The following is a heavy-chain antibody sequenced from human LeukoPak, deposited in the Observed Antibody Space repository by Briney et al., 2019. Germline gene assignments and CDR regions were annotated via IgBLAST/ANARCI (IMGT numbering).Heavy chain of an antibody. CDR2: IYYSGST. D-gene: IGHD6-19*01. J-gene: IGHJ4*02. Sequence: PSETLSLTCTVSGGSISSYYWSWIRQPPGKGLEWIGFIYYSGSTYYNPSLKSRVTISVDTSKNQFSLKLSSVTAADTAVYYCAGAVAGTDYFDYWGQGTLVTVSS. CDR1: GGSISSYY. V-gene: IGHV4-59*08. CDR3: AGAVAGTDYFDY.